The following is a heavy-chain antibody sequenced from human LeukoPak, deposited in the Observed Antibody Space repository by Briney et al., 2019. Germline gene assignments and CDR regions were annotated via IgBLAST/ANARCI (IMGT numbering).Heavy chain of an antibody. D-gene: IGHD4-23*01. CDR3: ARGRPHGNDY. CDR1: GFTLGSYW. Sequence: GGSLRLSCGASGFTLGSYWMHWVRQAPGKGLVWVSTIKSDGRSASYADSVKGRFSISRDNAKNTLYLQMNSLRVEDTAVYYCARGRPHGNDYWGQGTLVTVSS. CDR2: IKSDGRSA. V-gene: IGHV3-74*01. J-gene: IGHJ4*02.